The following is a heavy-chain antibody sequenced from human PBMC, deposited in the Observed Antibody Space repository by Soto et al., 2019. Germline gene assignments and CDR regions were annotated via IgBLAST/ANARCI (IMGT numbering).Heavy chain of an antibody. CDR3: ARDTYYDILTGYYYFDY. J-gene: IGHJ4*02. D-gene: IGHD3-9*01. Sequence: GGSLRLSCAASGFTFSSYSMNWVRQAPGKGLEWVSSISSSSSYIYYADSVKGRFTISRDNAKNSLYLQMNSLRAEDTAVYYCARDTYYDILTGYYYFDYWGQGTLATVSS. CDR1: GFTFSSYS. CDR2: ISSSSSYI. V-gene: IGHV3-21*01.